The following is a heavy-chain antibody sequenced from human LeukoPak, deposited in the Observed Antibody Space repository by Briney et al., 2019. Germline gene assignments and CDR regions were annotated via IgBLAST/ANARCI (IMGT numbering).Heavy chain of an antibody. CDR3: AKELRGYYYDSSGYRDSTDAFDI. CDR1: GFTFSSYG. Sequence: PGGSLRLSCAASGFTFSSYGMHWVRQAPGKGLEWVAFIRYDGSNKYYADSVKGRFTISRDNSKNTLYLQMNSLRAEDTAVYYCAKELRGYYYDSSGYRDSTDAFDIWGQGTMVTVSS. D-gene: IGHD3-22*01. J-gene: IGHJ3*02. CDR2: IRYDGSNK. V-gene: IGHV3-30*02.